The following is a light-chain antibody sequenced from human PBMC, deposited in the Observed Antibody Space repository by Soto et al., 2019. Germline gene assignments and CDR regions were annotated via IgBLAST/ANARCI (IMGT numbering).Light chain of an antibody. J-gene: IGKJ1*01. CDR2: GAS. CDR3: QQYNNWPPSWT. V-gene: IGKV3-15*01. CDR1: QSVSSN. Sequence: EIVMTQSPDTLSVSPGERATLSCRASQSVSSNLAWYQQKPGQAPRLLIYGASTRATGIPARFSGSGSGTEFTRTISSLQSEDFAVYYCQQYNNWPPSWTFGRGTKVEIK.